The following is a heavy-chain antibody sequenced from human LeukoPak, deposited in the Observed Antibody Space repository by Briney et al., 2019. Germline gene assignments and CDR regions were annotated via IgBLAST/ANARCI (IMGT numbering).Heavy chain of an antibody. V-gene: IGHV3-30*03. CDR1: GFTFSNYG. J-gene: IGHJ4*02. Sequence: GGSLRLSCATSGFTFSNYGIHWVRQTPDKGLEWLAVISYDGNNQYYAASVKGRFAVSRDDSQNTAYLQMNSLRAEDTALYYCARDRPHYYYDSSGYYSDYWGQGTLVTVSS. CDR2: ISYDGNNQ. CDR3: ARDRPHYYYDSSGYYSDY. D-gene: IGHD3-22*01.